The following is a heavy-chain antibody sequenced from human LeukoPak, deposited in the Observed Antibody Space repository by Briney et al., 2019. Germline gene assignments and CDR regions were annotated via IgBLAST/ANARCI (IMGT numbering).Heavy chain of an antibody. CDR3: ARGGLAAAGTNWFDP. Sequence: PSETLSLPCAVYGGSFSGYYWSWIRQPPGKGLEWIGEINHSGSTNYNPSLKSRVTISVDTSKNQFSLKLSSVTAADTAVYYCARGGLAAAGTNWFDPWGQGTLVTVSS. V-gene: IGHV4-34*01. J-gene: IGHJ5*02. CDR1: GGSFSGYY. D-gene: IGHD6-13*01. CDR2: INHSGST.